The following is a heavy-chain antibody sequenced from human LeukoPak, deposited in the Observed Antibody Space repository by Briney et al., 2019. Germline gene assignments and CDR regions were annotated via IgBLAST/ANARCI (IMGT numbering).Heavy chain of an antibody. Sequence: PSETRSLTCTVSGYSISSGYYWGWIRQPPGKGLEWIGSIYHSGSTYYNPSLKSRVTISVDTSKNQFSLKLSFVTAADTAVYYCARDQDYDFWSGYYYYFDYWGQGTLVTVSS. D-gene: IGHD3-3*01. CDR1: GYSISSGYY. J-gene: IGHJ4*02. CDR2: IYHSGST. V-gene: IGHV4-38-2*02. CDR3: ARDQDYDFWSGYYYYFDY.